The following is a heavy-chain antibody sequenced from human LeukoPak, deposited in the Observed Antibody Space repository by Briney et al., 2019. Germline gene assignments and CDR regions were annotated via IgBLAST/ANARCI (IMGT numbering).Heavy chain of an antibody. D-gene: IGHD3-10*01. V-gene: IGHV1-2*02. J-gene: IGHJ5*02. CDR1: GYTFTSYY. Sequence: ASVKVSCKASGYTFTSYYMHWVRQAPGQGLEWMGWINPNSGGTNYAQKFQGRVTMTRDASISTAYMELSRLRSDDTAVYYCARDAFMVRGLDPWGQGTLVTVSS. CDR2: INPNSGGT. CDR3: ARDAFMVRGLDP.